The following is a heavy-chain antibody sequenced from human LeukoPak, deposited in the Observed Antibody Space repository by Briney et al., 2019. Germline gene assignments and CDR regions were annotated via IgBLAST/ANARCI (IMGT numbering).Heavy chain of an antibody. CDR1: GFTVSSNY. CDR2: IYSGGSA. J-gene: IGHJ4*02. CDR3: ARVTYGDYSLDY. D-gene: IGHD4-17*01. V-gene: IGHV3-66*01. Sequence: GGSLRLSCAASGFTVSSNYMSWVRQAPGKGLEWVSVIYSGGSAYYADSVKGRFTISRDNSKNTLYPQMNSLRAEDTAVYYCARVTYGDYSLDYWGQGTLVTVSS.